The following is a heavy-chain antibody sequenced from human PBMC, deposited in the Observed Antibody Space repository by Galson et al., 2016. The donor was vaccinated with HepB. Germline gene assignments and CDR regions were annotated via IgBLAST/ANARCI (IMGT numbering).Heavy chain of an antibody. V-gene: IGHV4-59*08. D-gene: IGHD3-9*01. CDR3: ARLRRHYDILTGSISRLFDY. J-gene: IGHJ4*02. CDR2: IYNSGST. Sequence: LSLTCTVSGGSISSYYWSWIRQPPGKGLEWIGYIYNSGSTNYNPSIKSRVAISIDTSKNQFSLQLSSVTAADTAVYYCARLRRHYDILTGSISRLFDYWGQGTLVTVSS. CDR1: GGSISSYY.